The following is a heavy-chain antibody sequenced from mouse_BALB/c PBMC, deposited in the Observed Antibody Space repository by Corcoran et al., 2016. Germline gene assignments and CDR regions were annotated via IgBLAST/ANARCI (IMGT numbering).Heavy chain of an antibody. CDR2: INPYNGGT. CDR1: GYSFTGYT. CDR3: ARGSYLDV. J-gene: IGHJ1*01. V-gene: IGHV1-18*01. Sequence: EVQLQQSGPELVKPGASMKISCKASGYSFTGYTMNWVKLSHGKNLECIGLINPYNGGTSYNQKFKGKATVTVDKSSSTAYMELLSLTSEDSAVYYCARGSYLDVWGAGTTVTVSS.